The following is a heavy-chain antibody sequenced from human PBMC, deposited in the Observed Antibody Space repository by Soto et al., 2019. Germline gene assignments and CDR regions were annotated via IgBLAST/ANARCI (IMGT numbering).Heavy chain of an antibody. D-gene: IGHD2-15*01. J-gene: IGHJ4*01. CDR1: GFTGSSRY. CDR2: IYTGGDA. CDR3: SKDTPSTY. Sequence: PGGSLRLSYAPAGFTGSSRYMTWVRQAPGKGLHWVSVIYTGGDAFYADSVKGRFTISRDISKNTVYLQMNNLRAEDTAIYYCSKDTPSTYWGRGTLITVSS. V-gene: IGHV3-53*01.